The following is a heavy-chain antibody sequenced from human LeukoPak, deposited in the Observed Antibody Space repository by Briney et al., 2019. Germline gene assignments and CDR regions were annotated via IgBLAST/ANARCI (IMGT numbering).Heavy chain of an antibody. CDR3: ARDGSMVRGAEFDP. J-gene: IGHJ5*02. D-gene: IGHD3-10*01. CDR2: IYSDGTT. CDR1: GIIVTDNY. Sequence: GGSLRLSCAASGIIVTDNYMSWVRQAPGKGLEWVSIIYSDGTTYYTDSVKGRFTITRDSSKNTLYLQMNSLRAEDTAVYYCARDGSMVRGAEFDPWGQGTLVTVSS. V-gene: IGHV3-53*01.